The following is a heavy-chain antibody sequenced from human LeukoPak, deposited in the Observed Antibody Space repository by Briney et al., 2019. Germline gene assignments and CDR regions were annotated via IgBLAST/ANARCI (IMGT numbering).Heavy chain of an antibody. D-gene: IGHD3-16*01. J-gene: IGHJ2*01. CDR2: INHSGST. CDR3: ARVRGGIRYFDL. CDR1: GGSFSGYY. Sequence: SETLSLTCAVYGGSFSGYYWSWIRQPPGKGLEWIGEINHSGSTNYNPSLKSRVTISVDTSKNQFSLKLSSVTAADAAVYYCARVRGGIRYFDLWGRGTLVTVSS. V-gene: IGHV4-34*01.